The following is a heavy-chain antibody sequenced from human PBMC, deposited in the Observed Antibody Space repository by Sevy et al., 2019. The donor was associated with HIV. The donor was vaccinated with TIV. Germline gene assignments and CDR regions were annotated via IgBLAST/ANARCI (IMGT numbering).Heavy chain of an antibody. CDR1: GYIFTDYY. J-gene: IGHJ6*02. CDR3: ARLTTKPTSDLYGMDV. D-gene: IGHD4-17*01. V-gene: IGHV1-2*02. CDR2: INSDSGVT. Sequence: ASVKVSCKASGYIFTDYYMHWVRQAPGQGLEWMAWINSDSGVTNYAQRFQGEVTVTRDTSLNTAYLDLSRLKSNDTAIYFCARLTTKPTSDLYGMDVWGQGTTVTVSS.